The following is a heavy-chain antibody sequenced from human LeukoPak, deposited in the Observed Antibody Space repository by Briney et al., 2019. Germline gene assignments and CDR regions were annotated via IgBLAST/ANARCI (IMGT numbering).Heavy chain of an antibody. CDR2: IYYSGST. Sequence: SETLSLTCTASGGSISNYYWSWIRQPPGKGLEWIGYIYYSGSTNYNPSLKSRVTISVDTSKNQFSLKLSSVTAADTAVYYCARHTLVAASSFDYWGQGTLVTVSS. CDR3: ARHTLVAASSFDY. J-gene: IGHJ4*02. D-gene: IGHD2-15*01. V-gene: IGHV4-59*08. CDR1: GGSISNYY.